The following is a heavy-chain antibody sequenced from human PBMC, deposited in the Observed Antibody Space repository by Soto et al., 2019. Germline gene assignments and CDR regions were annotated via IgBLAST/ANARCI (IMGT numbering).Heavy chain of an antibody. CDR3: ARNYVDTANWFDP. D-gene: IGHD5-18*01. CDR2: IWYDGSNK. Sequence: GESLKISCAASGFTFSSYGMHWVRQAPGKGLEWVAVIWYDGSNKYYADSVKGRFTISRDNSKNTLYLQMNSLRAEDTAVYYCARNYVDTANWFDPWGQGTLVTVSS. CDR1: GFTFSSYG. V-gene: IGHV3-33*01. J-gene: IGHJ5*02.